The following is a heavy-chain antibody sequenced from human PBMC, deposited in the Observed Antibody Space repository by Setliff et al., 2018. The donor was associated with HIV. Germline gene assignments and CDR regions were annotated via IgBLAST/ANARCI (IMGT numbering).Heavy chain of an antibody. CDR1: GDSIISGDYY. V-gene: IGHV4-30-4*08. CDR3: ARFTVVVFGAGEPSWFDP. D-gene: IGHD2-15*01. Sequence: SETLSLTCTVSGDSIISGDYYWSWIRQSPGKGLEWIGHIHYKGNIDYNASLKSRLAISSDTSKNQFSLNLSSVIAAGTAIYFCARFTVVVFGAGEPSWFDPWGQGILVTVSS. J-gene: IGHJ5*02. CDR2: IHYKGNI.